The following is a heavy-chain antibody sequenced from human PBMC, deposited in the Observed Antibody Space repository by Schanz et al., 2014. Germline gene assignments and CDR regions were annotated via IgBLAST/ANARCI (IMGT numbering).Heavy chain of an antibody. J-gene: IGHJ2*01. CDR1: GYSFTPFP. CDR3: VRVPSRDVSFDL. V-gene: IGHV1-3*01. CDR2: ISPYTGNT. Sequence: QVQLVQSWAEVKGPGASVKVSCKASGYSFTPFPIHWVRQAPGQRLEWMGWISPYTGNTHYFDKMEGRVTMTTDTSANTAYMELRSLRSDDTAHYYCVRVPSRDVSFDLWGRGTLVTVSS. D-gene: IGHD3-16*01.